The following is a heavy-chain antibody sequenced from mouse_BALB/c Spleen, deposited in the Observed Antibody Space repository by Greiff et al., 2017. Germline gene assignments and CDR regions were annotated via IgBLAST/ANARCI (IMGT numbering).Heavy chain of an antibody. Sequence: EVMLVESGGGLVKPGGSLKLSCAASGFTFSSYAMSWVRQTPEKRLEWVASISSGGSTYYPDSVKGRFTISRDNARNILYLQMSSLRSEDTAMYYCARGGAYYGNYGGYFDVWGAGTTVTVSS. J-gene: IGHJ1*01. CDR2: ISSGGST. V-gene: IGHV5-6-5*01. CDR1: GFTFSSYA. D-gene: IGHD2-10*01. CDR3: ARGGAYYGNYGGYFDV.